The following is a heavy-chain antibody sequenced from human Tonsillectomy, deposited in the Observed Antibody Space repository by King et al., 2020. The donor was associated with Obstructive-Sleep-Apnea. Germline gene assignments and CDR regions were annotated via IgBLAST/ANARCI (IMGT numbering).Heavy chain of an antibody. V-gene: IGHV3-23*04. J-gene: IGHJ3*02. CDR3: AKEQSTVGGNGAFDI. D-gene: IGHD6-19*01. CDR2: IGGSGSSR. Sequence: VQLVESGGGLVQPGGSLRLSCAASGFTFSSYAISWVRQAPGKGLEWVSAIGGSGSSRYYADSVKVRFTISRDNSKNTLYLQMNSLRAEDTALYYCAKEQSTVGGNGAFDIWGQGTMVTVSS. CDR1: GFTFSSYA.